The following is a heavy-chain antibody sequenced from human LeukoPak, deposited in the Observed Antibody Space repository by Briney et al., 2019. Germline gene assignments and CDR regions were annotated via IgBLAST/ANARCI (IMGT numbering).Heavy chain of an antibody. CDR2: IYYSGST. Sequence: SETLSLTCTASGGSISSSSYYWGWIRQPPGKGLEWIGSIYYSGSTYYNPSLKSRVTISVDTSKNQFSLKLSSVTAADTAVYYCARVGSSGYYPFDYWGQGTLVTVSS. CDR3: ARVGSSGYYPFDY. D-gene: IGHD3-22*01. CDR1: GGSISSSSYY. V-gene: IGHV4-39*07. J-gene: IGHJ4*02.